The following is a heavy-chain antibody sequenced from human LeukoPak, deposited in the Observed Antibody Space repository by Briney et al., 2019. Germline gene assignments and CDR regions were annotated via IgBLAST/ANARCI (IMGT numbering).Heavy chain of an antibody. CDR3: ARGRGTGYYYYMDV. Sequence: ASVKVSCKASGYTFTSYGISWVRQAPGQGLEWMGWISAYNGNTNYAQKFQGRVTITRNTSISTAYMELSSLRSEDTAVYYCARGRGTGYYYYMDVWGKGTTVTVSS. CDR2: ISAYNGNT. CDR1: GYTFTSYG. D-gene: IGHD1-14*01. J-gene: IGHJ6*03. V-gene: IGHV1-18*01.